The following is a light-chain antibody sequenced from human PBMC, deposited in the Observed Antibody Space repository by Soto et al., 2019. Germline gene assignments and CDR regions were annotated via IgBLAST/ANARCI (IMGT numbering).Light chain of an antibody. CDR3: QQYNNWPTLS. J-gene: IGKJ5*01. V-gene: IGKV3-15*01. Sequence: EIVMTQSPATLSVSPGERATLSCRASQSVSSNLAWYQQKPGQAPRLLIYGASTRATGIPARFRGSGSGTEFTLTISSLQSEDFAVYYCQQYNNWPTLSFGQGTRLEIK. CDR1: QSVSSN. CDR2: GAS.